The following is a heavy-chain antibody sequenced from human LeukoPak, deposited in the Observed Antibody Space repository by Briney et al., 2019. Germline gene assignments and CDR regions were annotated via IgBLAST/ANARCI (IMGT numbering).Heavy chain of an antibody. CDR2: MSPNSGDT. Sequence: ASVKVSCKASGYTFTSYDFNWVRQATGQRPEWMGWMSPNSGDTGYAQKFQDRVTMTRNASISTAYMELSSLRSDDTAVYYCARGPPNWGYDYWGPGTLVTVSS. J-gene: IGHJ4*02. V-gene: IGHV1-8*01. CDR1: GYTFTSYD. D-gene: IGHD7-27*01. CDR3: ARGPPNWGYDY.